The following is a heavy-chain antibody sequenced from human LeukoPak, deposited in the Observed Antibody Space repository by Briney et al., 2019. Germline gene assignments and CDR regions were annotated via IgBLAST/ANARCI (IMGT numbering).Heavy chain of an antibody. V-gene: IGHV3-7*01. J-gene: IGHJ5*02. CDR3: ARGSQYGSFDP. CDR1: GFSFSTYW. CDR2: IKSDVSAK. Sequence: GGSLRLSCVASGFSFSTYWMSWVRQAPGKGLEWVANIKSDVSAKDYVDSVKGRFTISRDNAKNSLCLQMNSLRAEDTAVYYCARGSQYGSFDPWGQGTLVTVSS. D-gene: IGHD3-10*01.